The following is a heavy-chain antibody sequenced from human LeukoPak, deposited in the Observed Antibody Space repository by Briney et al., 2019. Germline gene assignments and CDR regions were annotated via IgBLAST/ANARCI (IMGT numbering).Heavy chain of an antibody. J-gene: IGHJ4*02. CDR3: ARGTYYDILTGYFFDY. D-gene: IGHD3-9*01. CDR2: IYYSGTT. V-gene: IGHV4-31*03. Sequence: PSQTLSLTCTVSGGSISSGGHYWSWIRQHPGKGLEWIGYIYYSGTTYYNPSLKSRATVSVDTSKNQFSLKLSSVTAADTAVYYCARGTYYDILTGYFFDYWGQGALVTVSS. CDR1: GGSISSGGHY.